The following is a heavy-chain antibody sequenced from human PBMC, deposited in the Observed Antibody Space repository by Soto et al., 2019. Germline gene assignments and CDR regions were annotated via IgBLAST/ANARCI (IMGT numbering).Heavy chain of an antibody. CDR1: GFTFSTYW. CDR2: IKQDGGEK. D-gene: IGHD2-21*02. Sequence: EVQLVESGGGLVQPGGSLRLSCAASGFTFSTYWMTWVRQAPGMGLEWVANIKQDGGEKYYVDSVKGRFNISRDNAKNSVHLQMNSLRAEDTAVYYCARVGMTATYYYYGMDVWGQGTTVTVSS. J-gene: IGHJ6*02. CDR3: ARVGMTATYYYYGMDV. V-gene: IGHV3-7*03.